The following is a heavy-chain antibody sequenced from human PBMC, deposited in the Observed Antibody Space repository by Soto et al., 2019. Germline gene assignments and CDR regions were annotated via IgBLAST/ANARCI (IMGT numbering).Heavy chain of an antibody. CDR3: ASGRGQGSYGVCFSWCFDP. J-gene: IGHJ5*02. V-gene: IGHV5-51*01. CDR1: GGSFSDQW. CDR2: VVLADSDA. D-gene: IGHD4-17*01. Sequence: GESLKISCKASGGSFSDQWIGWVRHTPDKGLEWIGFVVLADSDARYSPAFQGQVTMTADRSSTYLQWSSLKASDTGIYYCASGRGQGSYGVCFSWCFDPWGQGTRVTVSS.